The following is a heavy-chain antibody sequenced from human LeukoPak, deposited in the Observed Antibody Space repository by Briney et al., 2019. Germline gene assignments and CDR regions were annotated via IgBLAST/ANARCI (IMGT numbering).Heavy chain of an antibody. CDR2: TSSSDAGT. V-gene: IGHV3-23*01. Sequence: PGGSLRLSCAASGFTFSTYAMSWVRQTPGKGLEGVAATSSSDAGTYYADSVKGRFTISRDNSKNTLYLQMNSLRAEDTAVYYCAKVGIAVVVITTYFQHWGQGTLVTVSS. CDR3: AKVGIAVVVITTYFQH. CDR1: GFTFSTYA. D-gene: IGHD3-22*01. J-gene: IGHJ1*01.